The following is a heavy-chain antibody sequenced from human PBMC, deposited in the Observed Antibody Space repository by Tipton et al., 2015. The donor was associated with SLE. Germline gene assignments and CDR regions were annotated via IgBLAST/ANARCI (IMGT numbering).Heavy chain of an antibody. CDR3: ARDEYRYDTTGYHLLGHFDF. J-gene: IGHJ4*02. CDR2: INHSGST. D-gene: IGHD3-22*01. Sequence: TLSLTCGVNGGSFSGYYWSWIRQPPGKGLEWIGEINHSGSTYYNPSLKSRVTISVDTSKNQFSLNLSSVTAADTAVYYCARDEYRYDTTGYHLLGHFDFWGQGTLVTVSS. CDR1: GGSFSGYY. V-gene: IGHV4-34*01.